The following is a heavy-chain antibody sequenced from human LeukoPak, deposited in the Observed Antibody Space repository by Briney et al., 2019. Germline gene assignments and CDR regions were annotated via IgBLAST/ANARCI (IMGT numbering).Heavy chain of an antibody. CDR1: GYSISSGYY. D-gene: IGHD3-16*01. CDR2: IYYSGST. V-gene: IGHV4-38-2*02. Sequence: PSETLSLTCTVSGYSISSGYYWGWIRQSPGKGLEWIGSIYYSGSTYYNPSLKSRVTISVDTAKNQFSLKLSSVTAADTAVYYCVARSPFGKSGDYWGQGTLVTVSS. J-gene: IGHJ4*02. CDR3: VARSPFGKSGDY.